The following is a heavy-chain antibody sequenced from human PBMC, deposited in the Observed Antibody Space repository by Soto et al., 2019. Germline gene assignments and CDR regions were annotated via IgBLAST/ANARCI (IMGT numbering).Heavy chain of an antibody. D-gene: IGHD2-15*01. CDR1: GFTFGDYA. CDR2: IRSKAYGGTT. J-gene: IGHJ6*02. CDR3: TRDGAGGGNYYYYGMDV. V-gene: IGHV3-49*04. Sequence: GGSLRLSCTASGFTFGDYAMSWVRQAPGKGLEWVGFIRSKAYGGTTEYAASVKGRFTISRDDSKSIAYLQMNSLKTEDTAVYYCTRDGAGGGNYYYYGMDVWGQGTTVTVSS.